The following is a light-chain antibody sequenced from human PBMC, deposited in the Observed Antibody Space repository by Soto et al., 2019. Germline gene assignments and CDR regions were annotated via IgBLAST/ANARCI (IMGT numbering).Light chain of an antibody. J-gene: IGLJ2*01. V-gene: IGLV2-14*03. CDR2: EVA. CDR1: NSDVGAYPY. CDR3: SSYANGGTNMI. Sequence: QSVLTQPASVSGSPGQSITISCTGTNSDVGAYPYVSWYQQHPGNAPKLLIYEVADRPSGVCDRFSGSKSGNTASLTLSALQAEDEAEDYCSSYANGGTNMIFGRGTKLTVL.